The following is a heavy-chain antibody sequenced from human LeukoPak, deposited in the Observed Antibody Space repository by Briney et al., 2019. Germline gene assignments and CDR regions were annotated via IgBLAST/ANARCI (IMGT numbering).Heavy chain of an antibody. CDR1: GFTFSRFA. Sequence: SGGSLRLSCAASGFTFSRFAMGWVRQTPGKGLEWVSTISNIGNTYFADSVKGRFTISRDNSKNTLYLQMSSLRAEDTAVYYCAKYFGFCGVTGCPAGWCMDVWGTGTTVTVSS. CDR2: ISNIGNT. J-gene: IGHJ6*03. CDR3: AKYFGFCGVTGCPAGWCMDV. D-gene: IGHD2-21*01. V-gene: IGHV3-23*01.